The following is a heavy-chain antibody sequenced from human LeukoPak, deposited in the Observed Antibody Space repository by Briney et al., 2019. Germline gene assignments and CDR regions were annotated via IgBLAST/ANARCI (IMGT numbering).Heavy chain of an antibody. J-gene: IGHJ1*01. Sequence: GGSLRLSCAASGFTFSTYGMHWVRQTPGKGLDWVALISYDGSNKYYTDSVKGRFTISRDNSKNTLYLQMNSLRAEDTAVYYCAKQSGRTGSAEYFQHWGQGTLVTVSS. CDR1: GFTFSTYG. V-gene: IGHV3-30*18. CDR3: AKQSGRTGSAEYFQH. CDR2: ISYDGSNK. D-gene: IGHD2-15*01.